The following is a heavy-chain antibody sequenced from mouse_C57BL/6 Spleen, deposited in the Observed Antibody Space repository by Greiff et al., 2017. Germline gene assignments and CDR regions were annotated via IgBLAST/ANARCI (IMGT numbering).Heavy chain of an antibody. J-gene: IGHJ4*01. CDR2: IWSGGST. CDR1: GFSLTSYG. V-gene: IGHV2-2*01. Sequence: VKLVESGPGLVQPSQSLSITCTVSGFSLTSYGVHWVRQSPGQGLEWLGVIWSGGSTDYNAAFISRLSISKDNSKSQVFFKMNSLQADDTSIYYCARKGYDYDPYAMDYWGQGTSVTVSS. CDR3: ARKGYDYDPYAMDY. D-gene: IGHD2-4*01.